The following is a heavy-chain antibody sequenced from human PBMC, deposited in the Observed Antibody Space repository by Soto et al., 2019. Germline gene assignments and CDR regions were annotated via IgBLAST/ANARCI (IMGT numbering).Heavy chain of an antibody. CDR2: INSGGTT. J-gene: IGHJ3*01. V-gene: IGHV3-53*01. CDR1: GFSVSTNY. CDR3: ATYFAPYDGLGV. Sequence: VGSLRLSCAASGFSVSTNYMSWVRQAPGKGLEWVSFINSGGTTYHADSVRGRFTVSRDISKNTLFLQMNNLRDDDTAVYFCATYFAPYDGLGVSGQGTSVADSS.